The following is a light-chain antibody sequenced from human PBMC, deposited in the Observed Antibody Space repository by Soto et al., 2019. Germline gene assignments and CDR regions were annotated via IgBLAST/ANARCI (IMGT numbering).Light chain of an antibody. CDR1: QSVRSN. CDR2: DAS. Sequence: EKVMTQSPATLSVSPGERATLSCRASQSVRSNLAWYQQKPGQPPRLLIYDASTRATRIPSWFSGSGSGTEFTLTISSLQSEDFAVYYCQQYEKWPWTFGQGTKVDI. CDR3: QQYEKWPWT. J-gene: IGKJ1*01. V-gene: IGKV3-15*01.